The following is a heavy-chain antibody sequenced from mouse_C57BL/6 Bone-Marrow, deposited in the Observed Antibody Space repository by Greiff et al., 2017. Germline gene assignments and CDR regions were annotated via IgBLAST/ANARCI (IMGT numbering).Heavy chain of an antibody. CDR2: IFHGSGST. J-gene: IGHJ1*03. D-gene: IGHD1-1*01. V-gene: IGHV1-75*01. Sequence: QVQLQQSGPELVKPGASVKISCKASGYTFTDYYINWVKQRPGQGLEWIGWIFHGSGSTYYNEKFKGNATLTVDKSSSTAYMLLSSPTSENSAVYFCASYYYASYFDVWGTGTTVTVSS. CDR1: GYTFTDYY. CDR3: ASYYYASYFDV.